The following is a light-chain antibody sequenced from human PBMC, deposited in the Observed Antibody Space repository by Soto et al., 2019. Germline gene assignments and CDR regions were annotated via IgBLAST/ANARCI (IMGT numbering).Light chain of an antibody. CDR3: QQSNNWPPLT. Sequence: EIVLTQSPATLSLSPGDRATVSCRASQSVSSYLAWYQQKPGQAPRLLIYDASNRATVIPARFSGSGSGTDFTPTISSLAPEDFAVYYCQQSNNWPPLTFGGGTKVEMK. CDR1: QSVSSY. J-gene: IGKJ4*01. CDR2: DAS. V-gene: IGKV3-11*01.